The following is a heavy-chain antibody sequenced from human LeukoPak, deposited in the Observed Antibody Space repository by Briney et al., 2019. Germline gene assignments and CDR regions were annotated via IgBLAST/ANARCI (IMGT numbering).Heavy chain of an antibody. CDR3: ETGIAAAGTSLLIP. V-gene: IGHV3-30*19. CDR1: GFTFSSYG. CDR2: ISYDGSNK. D-gene: IGHD6-13*01. J-gene: IGHJ5*02. Sequence: GGSLRLSCAASGFTFSSYGMHWVRQAPGKGLEWVAVISYDGSNKYYADSVKGRFTISRDNSKNTLYLQMNSLRAEDTAVYYCETGIAAAGTSLLIPWGQGTLVTVSS.